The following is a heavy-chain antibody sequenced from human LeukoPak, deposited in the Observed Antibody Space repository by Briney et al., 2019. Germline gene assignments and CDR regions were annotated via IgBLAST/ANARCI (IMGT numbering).Heavy chain of an antibody. V-gene: IGHV3-48*01. CDR3: ARGCYGGNSAYYFDQ. CDR1: GGSISSSS. J-gene: IGHJ4*02. Sequence: ETLSLTCTVSGGSISSSSYYWGWIRQPPGKGLEWLSYISTTSSTIYYADSVKGRFTISRDNAKNSLYLQMNSLRAEDTAVYYCARGCYGGNSAYYFDQWGQGTLVTVSS. D-gene: IGHD4-23*01. CDR2: ISTTSSTI.